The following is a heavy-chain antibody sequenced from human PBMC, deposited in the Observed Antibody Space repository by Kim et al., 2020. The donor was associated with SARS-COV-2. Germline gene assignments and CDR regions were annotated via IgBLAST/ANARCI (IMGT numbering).Heavy chain of an antibody. CDR3: TTDVAGPPLVVVAALFDY. Sequence: GGSLRLSCAASGFTFSNAWMSWVRQAPGKGLEWVGRIKSKTDGGTTDYAAPVKGRFTISRDDSKNTLYLQMNSLKTEDTAVYYCTTDVAGPPLVVVAALFDYWGQGTLVTVSS. CDR2: IKSKTDGGTT. D-gene: IGHD2-15*01. CDR1: GFTFSNAW. J-gene: IGHJ4*02. V-gene: IGHV3-15*01.